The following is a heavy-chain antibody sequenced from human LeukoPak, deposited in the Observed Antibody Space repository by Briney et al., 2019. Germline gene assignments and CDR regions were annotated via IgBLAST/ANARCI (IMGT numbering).Heavy chain of an antibody. CDR3: VGGSLGC. Sequence: GASVKVSCKTLGYTFITSSIYWVRQAPGQRLEWLGWITVASGNTRYSENLQGRVTLTRDTSANTAYMELHNLKFEDTAVYYCVGGSLGCWGQGTLATVSP. CDR1: GYTFITSS. V-gene: IGHV1-3*01. J-gene: IGHJ4*02. CDR2: ITVASGNT.